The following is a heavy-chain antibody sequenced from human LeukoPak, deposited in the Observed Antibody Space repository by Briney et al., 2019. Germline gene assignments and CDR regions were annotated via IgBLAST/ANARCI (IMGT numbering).Heavy chain of an antibody. D-gene: IGHD6-19*01. J-gene: IGHJ4*02. CDR3: ASSVVRVDSSGWPFDY. CDR1: GGSISSYY. V-gene: IGHV4-59*01. Sequence: PSETLSLTCTVSGGSISSYYWSWIRQPPGKGLEWIGYIYYRGSTNYNPSLKSRVTISVDTSKNQFSLKLSSVTAADTAVYYCASSVVRVDSSGWPFDYWGQGTLVTVSS. CDR2: IYYRGST.